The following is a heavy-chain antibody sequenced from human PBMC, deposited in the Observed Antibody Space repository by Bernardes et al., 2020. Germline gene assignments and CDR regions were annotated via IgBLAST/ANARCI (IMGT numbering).Heavy chain of an antibody. CDR2: ISGSGGST. CDR1: GFTFSSYV. V-gene: IGHV3-23*01. CDR3: AKDRLGWTTFDS. D-gene: IGHD4-17*01. J-gene: IGHJ4*02. Sequence: GGSLRLSCAASGFTFSSYVMSWVRQAPGKGLEWVSGISGSGGSTNYADSVKGRFTISRDNSKNTLYLQMNSLRAEDTAVHYCAKDRLGWTTFDSWGQGTLVTVSS.